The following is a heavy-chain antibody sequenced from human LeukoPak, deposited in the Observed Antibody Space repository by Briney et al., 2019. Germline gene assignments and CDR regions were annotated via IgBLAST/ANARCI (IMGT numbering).Heavy chain of an antibody. V-gene: IGHV3-48*01. Sequence: PGRSLRLSCAASGFTFDDYAMHWVRQAPGKGLEWVSNIRSGGSDKCYADSVKGRFTISRDNVKNSLYLQMNSLGAEDTAVYYCVRDTHYAFNIWGQGTMVTVS. CDR2: IRSGGSDK. CDR1: GFTFDDYA. J-gene: IGHJ3*02. CDR3: VRDTHYAFNI.